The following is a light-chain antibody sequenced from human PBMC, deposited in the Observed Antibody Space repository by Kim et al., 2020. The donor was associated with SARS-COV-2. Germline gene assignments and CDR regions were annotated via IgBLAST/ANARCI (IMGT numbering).Light chain of an antibody. J-gene: IGKJ2*03. CDR1: QSVSTSY. Sequence: LSPGARATPSCRASQSVSTSYLAWYQQKPGQAPRLLIYGASSRATGIPDRFSGSGSGTDFTLTISRLEPEDFAVYYCQQYGSSPYSFGQGTKLEI. CDR2: GAS. V-gene: IGKV3-20*01. CDR3: QQYGSSPYS.